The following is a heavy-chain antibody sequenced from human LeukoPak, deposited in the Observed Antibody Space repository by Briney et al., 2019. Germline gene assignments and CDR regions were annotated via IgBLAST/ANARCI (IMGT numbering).Heavy chain of an antibody. J-gene: IGHJ4*02. CDR1: GFSLSTSGVG. CDR2: IYWDDDK. V-gene: IGHV2-5*02. D-gene: IGHD3-3*01. Sequence: SGPTLVNPTQTLTLTCTFSGFSLSTSGVGVGWIRQPPGKALEWLALIYWDDDKRYIPSLKSRLTITKDTSKNQVVLTMTNMAPVDTATYYCSVLRFLEWVPRSYYFDSWGQGTLVTVSS. CDR3: SVLRFLEWVPRSYYFDS.